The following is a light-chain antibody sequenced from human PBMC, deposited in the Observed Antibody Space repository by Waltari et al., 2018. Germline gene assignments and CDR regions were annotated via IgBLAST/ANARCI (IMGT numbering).Light chain of an antibody. J-gene: IGKJ4*01. V-gene: IGKV1-39*01. Sequence: DIQMTQSPSSLSASVGDRVTITCRASQSVSKYLNWYQQQPGKAPKLLIYTTSNLQSGVPSRFSGSGSGTDFTLTISSPQLEDLATYYCQQSYNTPLSFGGGTKVEIK. CDR3: QQSYNTPLS. CDR2: TTS. CDR1: QSVSKY.